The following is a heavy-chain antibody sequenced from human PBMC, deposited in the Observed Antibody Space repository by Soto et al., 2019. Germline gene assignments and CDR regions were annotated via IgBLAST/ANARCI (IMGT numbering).Heavy chain of an antibody. CDR3: ASHRYCSGGSCYSGTIDY. Sequence: SETMSLTCSVYGGSFSGYYWSWIRPPPGKGLEWIGEINHSGSTNYNPSLKSRVTISVDTSKNQFSLKLSSVTAADTAVYYCASHRYCSGGSCYSGTIDYWGQGTLVTVSS. D-gene: IGHD2-15*01. J-gene: IGHJ4*02. CDR1: GGSFSGYY. CDR2: INHSGST. V-gene: IGHV4-34*01.